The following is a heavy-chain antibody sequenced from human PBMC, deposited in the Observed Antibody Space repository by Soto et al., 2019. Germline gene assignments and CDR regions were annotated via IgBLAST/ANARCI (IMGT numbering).Heavy chain of an antibody. CDR3: ARRGGYPTIDY. J-gene: IGHJ4*02. V-gene: IGHV4-30-4*01. Sequence: SETLSPTCTVSGGSISSGDYYWSWIRRPPGKGLEWIGYIYYSGSTYYNPSLKSRVTISVDTSKNQFSLKLSSVTAADTAVYYCARRGGYPTIDYRGQGTLVTVSS. D-gene: IGHD1-26*01. CDR2: IYYSGST. CDR1: GGSISSGDYY.